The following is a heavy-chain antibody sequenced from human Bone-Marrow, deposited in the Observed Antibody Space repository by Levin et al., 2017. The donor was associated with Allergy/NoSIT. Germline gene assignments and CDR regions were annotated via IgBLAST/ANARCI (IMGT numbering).Heavy chain of an antibody. CDR3: AATNLGFWFDP. CDR1: GGSFSSYY. Sequence: PSQTLSLPCDVSGGSFSSYYWTWIRQPPGKGLEWVGYIYYNGYTKYNPSLKSRVTISLDTSKNQVSLKLTSVTAADTAVYYCAATNLGFWFDPWGQGTLVTVSS. CDR2: IYYNGYT. J-gene: IGHJ5*02. V-gene: IGHV4-59*01.